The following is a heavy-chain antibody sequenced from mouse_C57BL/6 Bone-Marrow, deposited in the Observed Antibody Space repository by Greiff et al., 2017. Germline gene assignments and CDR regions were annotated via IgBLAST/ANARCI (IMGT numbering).Heavy chain of an antibody. D-gene: IGHD2-2*01. CDR1: GFTFSSYA. J-gene: IGHJ3*01. CDR2: ISDGGSYT. V-gene: IGHV5-4*01. Sequence: EVKLMESGGGLVNPGGSLKLSCAASGFTFSSYAMSWVRQTPEKRLEWVATISDGGSYTYYPDNVKGRFTISRDNAKNNLYLQMSHLTSEDTAMYYCARDGGPSTMVTPFAYWGQGTLVTVSA. CDR3: ARDGGPSTMVTPFAY.